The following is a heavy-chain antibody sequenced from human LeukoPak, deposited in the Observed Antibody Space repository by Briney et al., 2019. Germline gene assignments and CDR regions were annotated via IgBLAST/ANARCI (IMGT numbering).Heavy chain of an antibody. Sequence: SETLSLTCTVSGGSISSSSYYWGWIRQPPGKGLEWIGSIYYSGSTNYNPSLKSRVTISEDTSKNQFSLKLSSVTAADTAVYYCARRGYCSVSSCYAGGGFDYWGQGTLVTVSS. D-gene: IGHD2-15*01. CDR1: GGSISSSSYY. CDR3: ARRGYCSVSSCYAGGGFDY. V-gene: IGHV4-39*01. J-gene: IGHJ4*02. CDR2: IYYSGST.